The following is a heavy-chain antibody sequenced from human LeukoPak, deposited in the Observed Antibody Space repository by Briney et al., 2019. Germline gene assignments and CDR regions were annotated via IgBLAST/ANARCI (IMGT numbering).Heavy chain of an antibody. D-gene: IGHD2-2*01. V-gene: IGHV3-23*01. CDR2: ISGSGGST. CDR1: GFTFSSYA. J-gene: IGHJ6*03. Sequence: PGGSLRLSCAASGFTFSSYAMSWVRQAPGKGLEWVSAISGSGGSTYYADSVKGRFTISRDNSKNTLYLQMNSLRAEDTAVYYCVKNQLLYYYYYYMDVWGKGTTVTVSS. CDR3: VKNQLLYYYYYYMDV.